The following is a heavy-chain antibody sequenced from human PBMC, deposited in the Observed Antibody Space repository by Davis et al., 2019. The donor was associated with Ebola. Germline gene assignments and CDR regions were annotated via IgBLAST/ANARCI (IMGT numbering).Heavy chain of an antibody. J-gene: IGHJ3*02. CDR3: AKEAYSGSYGGAFDI. V-gene: IGHV3-30*18. CDR1: GFTFSSYG. CDR2: ISYDGSNK. Sequence: GGSLRLSCAASGFTFSSYGMHWVRQAPGKGLEWVAVISYDGSNKYYADSVKGRFTISRDNSKNTLYLQMNSLRAEDTAVYYCAKEAYSGSYGGAFDIWGQGTMVTVSS. D-gene: IGHD1-26*01.